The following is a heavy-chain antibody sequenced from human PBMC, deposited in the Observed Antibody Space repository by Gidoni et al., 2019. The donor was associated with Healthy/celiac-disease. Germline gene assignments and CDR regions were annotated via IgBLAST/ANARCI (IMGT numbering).Heavy chain of an antibody. D-gene: IGHD6-19*01. CDR2: SNHSGST. Sequence: QVQLQQWGAGLLKPSETLSLTSALYGWSFSGSYWSWIRHPPGKGLVWIGESNHSGSTNYNPALKSRVTISVDTSKNQFSLKLSYVTAADTAVYYCARGGSLAVAGTGLLRYYYYGMDVWGQGTTVTVSS. CDR3: ARGGSLAVAGTGLLRYYYYGMDV. CDR1: GWSFSGSY. J-gene: IGHJ6*02. V-gene: IGHV4-34*01.